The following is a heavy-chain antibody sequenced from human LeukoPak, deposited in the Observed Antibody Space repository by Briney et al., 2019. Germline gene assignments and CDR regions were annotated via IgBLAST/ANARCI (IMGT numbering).Heavy chain of an antibody. CDR1: GFTFGNFG. CDR2: MSSDGSNK. D-gene: IGHD3-10*01. CDR3: ARKLLWFGEFLFDY. Sequence: PGGSLRLSCTASGFTFGNFGMSWVRQAPGKGLEWVAVMSSDGSNKYYADSVKGRFTISRDNSRNTLFLQMNSLRAADTAVYYCARKLLWFGEFLFDYWGQGTLVTVSS. J-gene: IGHJ4*02. V-gene: IGHV3-30*03.